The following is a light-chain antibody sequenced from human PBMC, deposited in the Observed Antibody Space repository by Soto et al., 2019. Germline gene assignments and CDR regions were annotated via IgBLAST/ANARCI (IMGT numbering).Light chain of an antibody. CDR2: DAS. J-gene: IGKJ1*01. CDR1: QRISSW. CDR3: QQYNSYLWT. Sequence: DIQMTQSPSTLSASVGDRVTITCRASQRISSWLAWYQQKPGKAPKLLIYDASSLESGVPSRFSGSVSGTEFTLTISSLQPDEFATYYCQQYNSYLWTFGQGNKVDIK. V-gene: IGKV1-5*01.